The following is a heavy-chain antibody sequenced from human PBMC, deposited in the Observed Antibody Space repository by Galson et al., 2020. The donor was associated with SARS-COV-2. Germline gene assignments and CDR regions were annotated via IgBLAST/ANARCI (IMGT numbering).Heavy chain of an antibody. CDR2: ISYDGSNK. V-gene: IGHV3-30*18. Sequence: GGSLRLSCAASGFTFSSYGMHWVRQAPGKGLEWVAVISYDGSNKYYADSVKGRFTISRDNSKNTLYLQMNSLRAEDTAVYYCAKDRFGAEFDYGDYVLLVGLDYWGQGTLVTVSS. CDR3: AKDRFGAEFDYGDYVLLVGLDY. CDR1: GFTFSSYG. J-gene: IGHJ4*02. D-gene: IGHD4-17*01.